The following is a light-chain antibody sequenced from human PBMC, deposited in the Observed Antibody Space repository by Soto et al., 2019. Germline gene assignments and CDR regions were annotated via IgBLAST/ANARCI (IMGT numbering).Light chain of an antibody. Sequence: QSVLTQPAPLSGSPGQSIAISCTGNSSEVGGYNYVSWYQQHPDKAPKLIIYDVGDRPSGVSDRFSGSKSGNTASLTISGLQAEDEAHYYCTSYTSSSTYVFGTGTKVTVL. CDR2: DVG. V-gene: IGLV2-14*01. CDR1: SSEVGGYNY. CDR3: TSYTSSSTYV. J-gene: IGLJ1*01.